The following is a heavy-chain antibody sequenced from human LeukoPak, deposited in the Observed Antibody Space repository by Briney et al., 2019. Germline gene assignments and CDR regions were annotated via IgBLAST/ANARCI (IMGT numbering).Heavy chain of an antibody. CDR3: AKDTTSMLRGLPNY. D-gene: IGHD3-10*01. CDR1: GFTLDDYA. CDR2: ITWNSDSI. J-gene: IGHJ4*02. V-gene: IGHV3-9*01. Sequence: GGSLRLSCAASGFTLDDYAMHWFRHAPGKGLEWVSGITWNSDSIFYADSVKGRFTISRDNPKNSLYLQMNSLRAEDTALYYCAKDTTSMLRGLPNYWGQGTLVTVSS.